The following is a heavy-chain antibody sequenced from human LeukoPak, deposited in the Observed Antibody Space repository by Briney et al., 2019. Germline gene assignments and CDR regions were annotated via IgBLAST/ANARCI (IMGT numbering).Heavy chain of an antibody. Sequence: PGGSLRLSCAASGFTFSSYAMSWVRQAPGKGLEWVSAISGSGGSTYYADSVKGRFTISRDNSKNTLYLQMYSLRAEDTAVYYCAKVSYHYYGSGSYVLDYWGQGTLVTVSS. CDR1: GFTFSSYA. CDR3: AKVSYHYYGSGSYVLDY. D-gene: IGHD3-10*01. CDR2: ISGSGGST. J-gene: IGHJ4*02. V-gene: IGHV3-23*01.